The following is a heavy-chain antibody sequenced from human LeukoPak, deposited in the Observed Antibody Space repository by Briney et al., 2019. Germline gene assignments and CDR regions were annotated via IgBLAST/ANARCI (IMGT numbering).Heavy chain of an antibody. CDR1: GYTFTGYY. Sequence: ASVKVSCKASGYTFTGYYMHWVRQAPGQGLEGVGWINPNSGGTNYAQKLQGRVTIPTDTSTSTPDMALSGLRSDDTAVYYCARGGSSYYYDSSGYWFRPPAYNWFDPWGQGTLVTVSS. CDR3: ARGGSSYYYDSSGYWFRPPAYNWFDP. V-gene: IGHV1-2*02. D-gene: IGHD3-22*01. J-gene: IGHJ5*02. CDR2: INPNSGGT.